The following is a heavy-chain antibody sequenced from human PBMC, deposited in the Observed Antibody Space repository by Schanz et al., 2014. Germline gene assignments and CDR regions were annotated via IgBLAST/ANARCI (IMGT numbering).Heavy chain of an antibody. Sequence: QVLLVESGGGLVKPGGSLRLSCSASGFTFSDSFMSWIRQTPGKGLEWLSYISSSGNIIHYADSVKGRFTISRDNAKNSLYLQMTGLRAEDTAVYYCADHETLSTTACYPSWGQGTLVAVSS. CDR2: ISSSGNII. D-gene: IGHD2-2*01. CDR3: ADHETLSTTACYPS. V-gene: IGHV3-11*01. J-gene: IGHJ4*02. CDR1: GFTFSDSF.